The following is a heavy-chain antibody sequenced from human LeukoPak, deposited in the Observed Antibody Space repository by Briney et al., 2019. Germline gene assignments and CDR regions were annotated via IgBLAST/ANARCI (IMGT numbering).Heavy chain of an antibody. Sequence: GGSLRLSCAASGFTVSSNYTSWVRQAPGKGLEWVSVIYSGGSTYYAVSVKGRFTISRDNSKNTLYLQMNSLRAEDTAVYYCATDRDSASRLIDYWGQGSLVTVSS. CDR3: ATDRDSASRLIDY. D-gene: IGHD1-26*01. CDR1: GFTVSSNY. CDR2: IYSGGST. V-gene: IGHV3-53*01. J-gene: IGHJ4*02.